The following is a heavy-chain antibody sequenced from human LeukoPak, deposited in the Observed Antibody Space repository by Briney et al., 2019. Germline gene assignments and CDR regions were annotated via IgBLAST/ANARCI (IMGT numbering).Heavy chain of an antibody. CDR3: AKKEGRKPSHYNYNMDI. CDR1: GFTFSSYG. J-gene: IGHJ6*02. V-gene: IGHV3-30*18. Sequence: GGSLRLSCVVSGFTFSSYGFHWVRQAPGKGLEWVAGISYDGSNEFYADSVKGRFTISRDNPKNTVYLQMNSLRAEDTAVYYCAKKEGRKPSHYNYNMDIWGQGTTVTVSS. CDR2: ISYDGSNE.